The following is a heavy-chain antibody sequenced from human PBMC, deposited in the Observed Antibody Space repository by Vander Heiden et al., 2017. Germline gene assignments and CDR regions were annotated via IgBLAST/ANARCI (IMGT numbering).Heavy chain of an antibody. V-gene: IGHV3-21*01. CDR1: GFTFSSYS. D-gene: IGHD3-10*01. J-gene: IGHJ3*02. CDR2: ISSSSSYI. Sequence: EVQLVESGGGLVKPGGSLSLSCAASGFTFSSYSMNWVRQAPGKGLEWVSSISSSSSYIYYADSVKGRFTISRDNAKNSLYLQMNRMRAEDTAVYYCARGGGAVENDAFDIWGQGTMVTVSS. CDR3: ARGGGAVENDAFDI.